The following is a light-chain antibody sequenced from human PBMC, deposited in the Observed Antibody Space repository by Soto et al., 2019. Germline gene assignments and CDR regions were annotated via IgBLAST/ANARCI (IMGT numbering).Light chain of an antibody. J-gene: IGLJ2*01. CDR2: AVS. Sequence: QSALTQPPSASGSPGQSVTISCTGNRSDVGGYNSVYWYQHHPGKAPKLMIYAVSRRPSRVTDRFSGSKSGNTASLTVSGLQDDDEADYYCSSYSGSINVVFGGGTKLTVL. CDR1: RSDVGGYNS. CDR3: SSYSGSINVV. V-gene: IGLV2-8*01.